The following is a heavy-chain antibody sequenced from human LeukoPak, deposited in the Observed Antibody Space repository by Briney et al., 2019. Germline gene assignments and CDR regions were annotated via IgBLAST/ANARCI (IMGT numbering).Heavy chain of an antibody. CDR3: ARNPRDDFWSGYDDAFDI. CDR1: GFTFSNYS. Sequence: GGSLRLSCAASGFTFSNYSMNWVRQAPGKGLKWVSYISSSSSTIYQADSVKGRFTISRDNAKNSLYLQMNSLRAEDTAVYYCARNPRDDFWSGYDDAFDIWGQGTMVTVSS. CDR2: ISSSSSTI. J-gene: IGHJ3*02. V-gene: IGHV3-48*04. D-gene: IGHD3-3*01.